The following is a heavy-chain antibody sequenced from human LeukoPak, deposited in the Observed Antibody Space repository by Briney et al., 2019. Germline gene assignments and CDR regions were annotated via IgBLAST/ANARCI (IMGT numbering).Heavy chain of an antibody. J-gene: IGHJ5*02. D-gene: IGHD6-13*01. Sequence: SETLSLTCSVACDSIRTNNYFLGWIRQPPVMGLECIGSISYNTITYYNPSLKIPTTVSVDTSKKQFSLNLISVTAADRAVYYCARRPGHSWAVGKWFDPWGQGTLLTVSS. CDR1: CDSIRTNNYF. CDR2: ISYNTIT. V-gene: IGHV4-39*01. CDR3: ARRPGHSWAVGKWFDP.